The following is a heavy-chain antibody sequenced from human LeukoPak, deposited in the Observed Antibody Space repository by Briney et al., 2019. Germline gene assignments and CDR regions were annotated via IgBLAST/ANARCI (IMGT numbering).Heavy chain of an antibody. J-gene: IGHJ4*02. CDR1: GGSISSGGYY. V-gene: IGHV4-31*03. CDR2: IYYSGST. CDR3: ARDGAYYDSSGYYLDY. D-gene: IGHD3-22*01. Sequence: PSETLSLTCTVSGGSISSGGYYWSWIRQHPGKGLEWIGYIYYSGSTCYNPSLKSRVTISVDTSKNQFSLRLSSVTAADTAVYYCARDGAYYDSSGYYLDYWGQGTLVTVSS.